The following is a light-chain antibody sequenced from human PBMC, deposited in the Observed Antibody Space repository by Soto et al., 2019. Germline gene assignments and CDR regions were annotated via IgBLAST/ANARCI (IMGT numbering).Light chain of an antibody. Sequence: EIVLTQSPATLSLSPGERATLSCRASQSVSSYLAWYQQKPGQAPRLLIYDASNRATGIPARFSGSWSGTDFTLTLSSLEPEDFAVYYCQQRSNWPTFGPGTKVDIK. CDR1: QSVSSY. V-gene: IGKV3-11*01. CDR3: QQRSNWPT. CDR2: DAS. J-gene: IGKJ3*01.